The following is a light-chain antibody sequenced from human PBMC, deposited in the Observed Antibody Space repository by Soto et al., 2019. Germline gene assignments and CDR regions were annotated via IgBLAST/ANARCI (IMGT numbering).Light chain of an antibody. CDR1: QSVSSY. CDR2: DAS. Sequence: EIVLTQSPATLSLSPGERATLSCRASQSVSSYLAWYQQKPGQAPRLLIYDASNRATGNPDRFSGRGSGTDFTLTISRLEPEDFAVYYSQQNGSSCTFGQGTKVDI. J-gene: IGKJ1*01. CDR3: QQNGSSCT. V-gene: IGKV3-20*01.